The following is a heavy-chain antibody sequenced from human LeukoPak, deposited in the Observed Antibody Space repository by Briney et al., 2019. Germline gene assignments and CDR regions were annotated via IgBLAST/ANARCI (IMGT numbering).Heavy chain of an antibody. Sequence: PSETLSLTCTVSGGAISSYYWSWIRQPAGKGLEWIGRIYTSGRTNYNPSLKSRVTMSVDTSKNQFSLKLSSVTAADTAVHYCARVGYCSSTSCYDWAFDYWGQGTLVTVSS. V-gene: IGHV4-4*07. CDR2: IYTSGRT. J-gene: IGHJ4*02. D-gene: IGHD2-2*01. CDR3: ARVGYCSSTSCYDWAFDY. CDR1: GGAISSYY.